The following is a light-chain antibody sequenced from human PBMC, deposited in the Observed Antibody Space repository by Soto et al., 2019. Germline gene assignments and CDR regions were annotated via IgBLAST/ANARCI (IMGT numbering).Light chain of an antibody. Sequence: DIQMTQSPSSLSASVGDRVTSTCRASQSISTNLNWYQVKPGKAPKLLIYAASSLESGVPSRFSGSGSGTDFTLSISSLQPEDFATYYCQQSYTTPLFTFGPGTKVDIQ. CDR3: QQSYTTPLFT. CDR1: QSISTN. J-gene: IGKJ3*01. V-gene: IGKV1-39*01. CDR2: AAS.